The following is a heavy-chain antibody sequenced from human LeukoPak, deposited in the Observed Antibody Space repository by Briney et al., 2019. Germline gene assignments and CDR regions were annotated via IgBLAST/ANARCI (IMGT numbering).Heavy chain of an antibody. CDR3: STGIWDYGEYLSFY. V-gene: IGHV3-15*01. J-gene: IGHJ1*01. D-gene: IGHD4-17*01. Sequence: PGGSVRLSCAASGFTFSSYWMSWVRQAPGKGLEWVGRIKSKTDGGTTDYAAPVKGRFTISRDDSKNTLYLQMNSLKTEDTAVYYCSTGIWDYGEYLSFYWGQGTLATVSS. CDR1: GFTFSSYW. CDR2: IKSKTDGGTT.